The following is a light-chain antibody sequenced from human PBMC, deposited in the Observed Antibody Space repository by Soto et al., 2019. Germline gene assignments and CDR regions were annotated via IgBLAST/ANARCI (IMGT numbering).Light chain of an antibody. CDR3: SSYTSSSTPVV. CDR1: SSDVVGYNY. Sequence: QSALTQPASVSGSPGQSITISCTGTSSDVVGYNYVSWYQQHPGKAPQLMIYDVSNRPSGVSNRFSGSKSGNTASLTISGLQAEDEADYYCSSYTSSSTPVVFGGGTKLTVL. J-gene: IGLJ2*01. V-gene: IGLV2-14*01. CDR2: DVS.